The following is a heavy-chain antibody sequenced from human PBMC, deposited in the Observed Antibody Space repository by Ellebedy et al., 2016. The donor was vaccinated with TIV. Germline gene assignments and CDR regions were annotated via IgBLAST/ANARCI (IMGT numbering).Heavy chain of an antibody. J-gene: IGHJ6*02. CDR2: ISWNSGSI. Sequence: GGSLRLSCAASGFTFDDYAMHWVRQAPGKGLEWVSGISWNSGSIGYADSVKGRFTISRDNAKNTLYLQMNSLRAEDTAVYYCARLLGEMGYYYGMDVWGQGTTVTVSS. CDR1: GFTFDDYA. D-gene: IGHD3-10*01. V-gene: IGHV3-9*01. CDR3: ARLLGEMGYYYGMDV.